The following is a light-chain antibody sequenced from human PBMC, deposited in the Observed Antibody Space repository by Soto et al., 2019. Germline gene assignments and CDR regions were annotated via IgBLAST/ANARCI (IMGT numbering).Light chain of an antibody. CDR1: SSDVGGYNY. J-gene: IGLJ3*02. CDR3: CSYAGSYTNWV. V-gene: IGLV2-11*01. Sequence: QSALTQPRSVSGSPGQSVTISCTGTSSDVGGYNYDSWYQQHPGKAPKLMIYDVSKRPSGVPDRFSGSKSGNTASLTISGLQAEDEADYYCCSYAGSYTNWVFGGGTKVTVL. CDR2: DVS.